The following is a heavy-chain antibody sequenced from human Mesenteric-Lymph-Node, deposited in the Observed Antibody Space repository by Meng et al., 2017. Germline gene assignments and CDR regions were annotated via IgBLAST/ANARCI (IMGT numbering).Heavy chain of an antibody. Sequence: QVAADVKKPGAPVKVACKVSGYTVTSYGTSWVPQAPGQGLDWMGGIITIFGTANYAQKFQGRVTITADESTSTAYMELSSLRSEDTAVYYCARGIQLWSTFDYWGQGTLVTVSS. V-gene: IGHV1-69*01. CDR1: GYTVTSYG. D-gene: IGHD5-18*01. J-gene: IGHJ4*02. CDR2: IITIFGTA. CDR3: ARGIQLWSTFDY.